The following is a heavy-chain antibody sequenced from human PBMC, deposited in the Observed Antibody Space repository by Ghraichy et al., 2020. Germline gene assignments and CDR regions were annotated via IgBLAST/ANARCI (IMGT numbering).Heavy chain of an antibody. CDR2: FYYSGST. Sequence: SETLSLTCTVSGGSISSSPYYWGWIRQPPGKGLEWVGSFYYSGSTYYNPSLKSRVTISVDTSKNQFSLKLSSVTAADTAVYYCARPLYDFWSGYPASDMDVWGQGTTVTVSS. J-gene: IGHJ6*02. D-gene: IGHD3-3*01. V-gene: IGHV4-39*01. CDR3: ARPLYDFWSGYPASDMDV. CDR1: GGSISSSPYY.